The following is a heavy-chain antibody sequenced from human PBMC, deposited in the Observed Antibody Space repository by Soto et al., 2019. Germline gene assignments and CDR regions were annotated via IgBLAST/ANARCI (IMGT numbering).Heavy chain of an antibody. V-gene: IGHV4-4*02. D-gene: IGHD4-17*01. J-gene: IGHJ6*02. CDR3: ARDEFQYGDSVLDMDV. CDR2: IYHSGST. Sequence: SETLSLTCAVSGGSISSSNWWSWVRQPPGKGLEWIGEIYHSGSTNYNPSLKSRVTISVDKSKNQFSLKLSSVTAADTAVYYCARDEFQYGDSVLDMDVWGQGTTVTVSS. CDR1: GGSISSSNW.